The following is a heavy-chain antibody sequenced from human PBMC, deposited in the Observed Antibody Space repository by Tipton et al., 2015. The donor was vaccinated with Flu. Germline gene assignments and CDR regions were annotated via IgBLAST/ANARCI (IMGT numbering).Heavy chain of an antibody. CDR1: GFTFSNYG. V-gene: IGHV3-30*02. Sequence: SLRLSCVASGFTFSNYGLHWVRQAPGKRLEWVALIRHYVTNTYDVDSVRGRFTISRDNSKNTVYLQMNNLRGEDTAVYYCAKDNDPSNVPHYWGQGTLVTVSS. J-gene: IGHJ4*02. D-gene: IGHD1-1*01. CDR3: AKDNDPSNVPHY. CDR2: IRHYVTNT.